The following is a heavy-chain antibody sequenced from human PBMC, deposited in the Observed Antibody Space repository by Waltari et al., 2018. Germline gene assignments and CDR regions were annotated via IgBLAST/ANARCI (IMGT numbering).Heavy chain of an antibody. Sequence: QVQLVQSGAEVKKPGSSVKVSCKASGGTFSSYAISWVRQAPGQGLAWMGRISPILGTANYAQKFQGRVTITADKSTSTAYMERSSLRSEDTAVYYCACVLVVAYEYYFDYWGQGTLVTVSS. D-gene: IGHD3-22*01. CDR2: ISPILGTA. CDR3: ACVLVVAYEYYFDY. V-gene: IGHV1-69*08. J-gene: IGHJ4*02. CDR1: GGTFSSYA.